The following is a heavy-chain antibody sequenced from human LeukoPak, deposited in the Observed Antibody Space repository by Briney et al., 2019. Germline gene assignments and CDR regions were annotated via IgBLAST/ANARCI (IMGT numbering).Heavy chain of an antibody. CDR2: INHSGST. V-gene: IGHV4-34*01. Sequence: SETLSLTCAVYGGSFSGYYWTWIRQPPGKGLEWIGEINHSGSTNYNPSLKSRVTISVDTSKNQFSLKLSSVTAADTAVYYCARAENGLSYWGQGTLVTVSS. CDR3: ARAENGLSY. J-gene: IGHJ4*02. D-gene: IGHD3-16*01. CDR1: GGSFSGYY.